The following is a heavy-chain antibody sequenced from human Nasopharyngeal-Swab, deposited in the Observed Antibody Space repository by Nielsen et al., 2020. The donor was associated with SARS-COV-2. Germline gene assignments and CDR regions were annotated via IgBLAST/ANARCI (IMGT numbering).Heavy chain of an antibody. CDR3: ARDKGLRFLEWLPLKGFTGWFDP. Sequence: VRQAPGKGLEWMRVIIPIFGTANYAQKFQGRVTITADKSTSTAYMELSSLRSEDTAVYYCARDKGLRFLEWLPLKGFTGWFDPWGQGTRVTVSS. D-gene: IGHD3-3*01. CDR2: IIPIFGTA. V-gene: IGHV1-69*06. J-gene: IGHJ5*02.